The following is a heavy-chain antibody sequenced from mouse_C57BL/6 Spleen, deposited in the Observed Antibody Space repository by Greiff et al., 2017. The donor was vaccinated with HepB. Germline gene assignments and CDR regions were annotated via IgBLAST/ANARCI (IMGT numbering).Heavy chain of an antibody. CDR3: ARSDYYGSRY. CDR2: IHPNSGST. Sequence: QVQLKQPGAELVKPGASVKLSCKASGYTFTSYWMHWVKQRPGQGLEWIGMIHPNSGSTNYNEKFKSKATLTVDKSSSTAYMQLSSLTSEDSAVYYCARSDYYGSRYWGQGTTLTVSS. J-gene: IGHJ2*01. V-gene: IGHV1-64*01. D-gene: IGHD1-1*01. CDR1: GYTFTSYW.